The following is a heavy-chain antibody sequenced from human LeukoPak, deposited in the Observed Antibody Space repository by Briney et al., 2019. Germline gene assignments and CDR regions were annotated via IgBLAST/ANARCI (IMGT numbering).Heavy chain of an antibody. D-gene: IGHD5-12*01. CDR2: IYDSGST. J-gene: IGHJ4*02. V-gene: IGHV4-59*01. CDR1: GGSISSYY. CDR3: ARVGYSGYLWGDFDY. Sequence: SETLSLTCTVSGGSISSYYWSWIRQPPGKGLEWIGYIYDSGSTNYNPSLKSRVTISVDTSKNQFSLKLNSVTAADTAVYYCARVGYSGYLWGDFDYWGQGTLVTVSS.